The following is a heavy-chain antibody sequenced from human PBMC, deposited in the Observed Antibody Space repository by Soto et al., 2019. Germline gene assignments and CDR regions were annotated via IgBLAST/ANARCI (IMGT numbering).Heavy chain of an antibody. Sequence: KPSETLSPTCAVYGGSFSGYYWSWIRQPPGKGLEWIGEINHSGSTNYNPSLKSRVTISVDTSKNQFSLKLSSVTAADTAVYYCARLRRLVRGYYYYGMDVWGQGTTVTVSS. J-gene: IGHJ6*02. CDR1: GGSFSGYY. D-gene: IGHD6-19*01. V-gene: IGHV4-34*01. CDR2: INHSGST. CDR3: ARLRRLVRGYYYYGMDV.